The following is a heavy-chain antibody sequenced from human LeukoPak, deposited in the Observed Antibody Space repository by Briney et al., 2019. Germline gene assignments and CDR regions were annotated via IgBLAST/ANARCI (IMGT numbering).Heavy chain of an antibody. J-gene: IGHJ6*02. V-gene: IGHV3-30-3*01. CDR3: ARVLNWNDVSYYYYGMDV. CDR2: ISYDGSNK. D-gene: IGHD1-1*01. CDR1: GFTFSSYA. Sequence: GRSLRLSCAASGFTFSSYAMHWVRQAPGKGLEWVAVISYDGSNKYYADSMKGRFTISRDNSKNTLYLQMNSLRAEDTAVYYCARVLNWNDVSYYYYGMDVWGQGTTVTVSS.